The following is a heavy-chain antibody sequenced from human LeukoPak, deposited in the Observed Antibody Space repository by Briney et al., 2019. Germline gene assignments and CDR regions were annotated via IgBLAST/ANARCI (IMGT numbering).Heavy chain of an antibody. CDR1: GGSFSGYY. J-gene: IGHJ4*02. V-gene: IGHV4-34*01. CDR2: INHSGST. D-gene: IGHD6-6*01. CDR3: AREQLVRLFDY. Sequence: SETLSLTCAVYGGSFSGYYWSWIRQPPGKGLEWIGEINHSGSTNYNPSLKSRVTISVDTSRNQFSLKLSSVTAADTAVYYCAREQLVRLFDYWGQGTLVTVSS.